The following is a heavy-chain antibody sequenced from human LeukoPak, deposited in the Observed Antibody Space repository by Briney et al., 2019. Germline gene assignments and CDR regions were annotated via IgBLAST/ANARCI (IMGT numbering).Heavy chain of an antibody. CDR3: ASESSPSPYYYYGMDV. CDR2: INHSGST. V-gene: IGHV4-34*01. J-gene: IGHJ6*04. D-gene: IGHD3-10*01. Sequence: KPSETLSLTCAVYGGSFSGYYWSWIRQPPGKGLEWIGEINHSGSTNYNPSLKSRVTISVDTSESQFSLKLSSVTAADTAVYYCASESSPSPYYYYGMDVWGKGTTVTVSS. CDR1: GGSFSGYY.